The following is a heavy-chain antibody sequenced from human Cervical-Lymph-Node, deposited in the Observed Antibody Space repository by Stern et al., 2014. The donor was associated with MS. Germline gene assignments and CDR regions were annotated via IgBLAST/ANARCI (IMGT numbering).Heavy chain of an antibody. CDR1: GYTFTSYW. V-gene: IGHV5-51*01. J-gene: IGHJ4*02. Sequence: EVQLVESGPEVKRPGESLKISCQASGYTFTSYWIGWVRQMPGKGLEWIAIIFPGGSDIRYSPSFQGPVTISADKPSSTASLQWNNLKASDTAIYYCARQRYFDYWGQGTLVTVSS. CDR3: ARQRYFDY. CDR2: IFPGGSDI.